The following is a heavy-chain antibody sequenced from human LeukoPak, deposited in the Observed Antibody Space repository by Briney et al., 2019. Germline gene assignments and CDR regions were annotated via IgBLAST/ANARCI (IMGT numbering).Heavy chain of an antibody. J-gene: IGHJ4*02. CDR3: ATRYCPYSGCNFFPHY. CDR1: GVYISSSGYF. V-gene: IGHV4-39*01. D-gene: IGHD5-12*01. Sequence: SETLSLTCSVSGVYISSSGYFWGWVRQAPGKGLERIGNIHYSGTTSYNPSLKSRVTISLDTSKNQFSLKLTSVTAADTAVYYCATRYCPYSGCNFFPHYWGQGTLVTVSS. CDR2: IHYSGTT.